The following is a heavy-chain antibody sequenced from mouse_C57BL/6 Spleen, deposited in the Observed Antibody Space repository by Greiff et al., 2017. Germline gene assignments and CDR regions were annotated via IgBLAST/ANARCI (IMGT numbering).Heavy chain of an antibody. V-gene: IGHV3-6*01. Sequence: EVQLVESGPGLVKPSQSLSLTCSVTGYSITSGYYWNWIRQFPGNKLEWMGYISYDGSNNYNPSLKNRISITRDTSKNQFFLKLNSVTTEDTATYYCAREDDGYYVLFDYWGQGTTLTVSS. CDR2: ISYDGSN. D-gene: IGHD2-3*01. CDR3: AREDDGYYVLFDY. CDR1: GYSITSGYY. J-gene: IGHJ2*01.